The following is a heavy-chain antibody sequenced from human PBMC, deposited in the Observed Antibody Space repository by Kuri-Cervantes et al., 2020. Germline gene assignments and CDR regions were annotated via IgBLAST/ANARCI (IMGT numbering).Heavy chain of an antibody. CDR1: GGTFSSYA. V-gene: IGHV1-69*13. CDR3: AREYSGYEDSYYFDY. J-gene: IGHJ4*02. CDR2: IIPIFGTA. Sequence: SSVKVSCKASGGTFSSYAISWVRQAPGQGLEWMGGIIPIFGTANYAQKFQGRVTITADESTSTAYMELSSLRSEDTAVYYCAREYSGYEDSYYFDYWGQGALVTVSS. D-gene: IGHD5-12*01.